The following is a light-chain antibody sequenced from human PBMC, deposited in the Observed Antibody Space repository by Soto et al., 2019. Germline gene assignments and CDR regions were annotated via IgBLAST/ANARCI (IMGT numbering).Light chain of an antibody. Sequence: EIVMTQSPATLSVSPGERATLSCRASQSISRSYLAWYQQKPGQAPRLLIYGASTRATGIPARFSGSESETEFTLTISNLQSEDFAVYYWQQYNNWPPLTVGGGTKVEIK. CDR3: QQYNNWPPLT. CDR2: GAS. V-gene: IGKV3-15*01. CDR1: QSISRSY. J-gene: IGKJ4*01.